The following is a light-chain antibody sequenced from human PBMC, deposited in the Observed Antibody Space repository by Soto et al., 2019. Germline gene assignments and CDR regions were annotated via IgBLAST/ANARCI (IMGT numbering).Light chain of an antibody. J-gene: IGLJ1*01. CDR3: SSYTSSTPLV. V-gene: IGLV2-14*01. CDR1: SSDVGDYNY. Sequence: QSALTQPASVSGSPGQSITISCTGTSSDVGDYNYVSWYQQQPGKAPKLMIYDVSNRPSGVSNRFSGSKSGSTASLTISGLQAEDEADYYCSSYTSSTPLVFGTGTKLTVL. CDR2: DVS.